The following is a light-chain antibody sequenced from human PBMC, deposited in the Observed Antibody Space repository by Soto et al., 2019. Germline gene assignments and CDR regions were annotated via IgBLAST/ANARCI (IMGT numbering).Light chain of an antibody. CDR2: GDI. V-gene: IGLV1-40*01. J-gene: IGLJ3*02. CDR3: QSYDSSLSAWV. Sequence: QSVLTQPPSVSGAPGQRVTISCTGSSSNIGAGYDVHWYLQVPGTAPKLLIYGDINRPSGVPGRFSGSKSGTSASLAITGLQAEDEADYYCQSYDSSLSAWVFGGGTKVTVL. CDR1: SSNIGAGYD.